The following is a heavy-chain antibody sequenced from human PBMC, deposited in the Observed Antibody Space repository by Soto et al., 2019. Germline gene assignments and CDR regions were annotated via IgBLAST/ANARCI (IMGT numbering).Heavy chain of an antibody. CDR2: IIPILGIA. V-gene: IGHV1-69*02. CDR1: GGTFSSYT. Sequence: QVQLVQSGAEVKKPGSSVKVSCKASGGTFSSYTISWVRQAPGQGLEWMGRIIPILGIANYAQTFQGRDTITAVKSMSTAYRDLSSLRAEDTAVYYCASHIGGATVDFQLWGQGTLGTVSS. D-gene: IGHD1-26*01. CDR3: ASHIGGATVDFQL. J-gene: IGHJ1*01.